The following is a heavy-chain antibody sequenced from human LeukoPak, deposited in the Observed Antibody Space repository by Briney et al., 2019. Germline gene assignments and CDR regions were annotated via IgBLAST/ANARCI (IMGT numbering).Heavy chain of an antibody. CDR2: IKQDGSEK. CDR3: ARPEGGDDSSGYVPFQH. J-gene: IGHJ1*01. V-gene: IGHV3-7*03. D-gene: IGHD3-22*01. CDR1: GFAFSSYW. Sequence: GGSLRLSCVASGFAFSSYWMSWIRQAPGKGLEWVANIKQDGSEKYYVDSVKGRFTISRDNAKNSLYLQMNSLRAEDTAVYYCARPEGGDDSSGYVPFQHWGQGTLVTVSS.